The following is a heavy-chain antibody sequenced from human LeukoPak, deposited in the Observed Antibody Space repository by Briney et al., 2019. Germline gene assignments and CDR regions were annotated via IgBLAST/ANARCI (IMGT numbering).Heavy chain of an antibody. Sequence: SQTLSLTCTVSGGSIGSGSYYWSWIRQPAGKGLEWIGRIYTSGSTNYNPSLKSRVTISVDTSKNQFSLKLSSVTAADTAVYYCARSDSSGYYYDYWGQGTLVTVSS. CDR2: IYTSGST. CDR3: ARSDSSGYYYDY. J-gene: IGHJ4*02. D-gene: IGHD3-22*01. V-gene: IGHV4-61*02. CDR1: GGSIGSGSYY.